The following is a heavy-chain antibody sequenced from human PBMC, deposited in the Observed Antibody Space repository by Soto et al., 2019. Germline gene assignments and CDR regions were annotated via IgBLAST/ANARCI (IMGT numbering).Heavy chain of an antibody. CDR3: ARGRIYREAVFGEAIERGGWFDP. J-gene: IGHJ5*02. D-gene: IGHD3-3*01. V-gene: IGHV4-34*01. CDR2: IHHSGST. Sequence: SETLSLTCAVYVGSFSAYYWSWIRQPPGKGLEWIGEIHHSGSTNYNPSLKSRVTISLDASKNQFSLKLGSVTAADTAVYYCARGRIYREAVFGEAIERGGWFDPWGQGTLVTVSS. CDR1: VGSFSAYY.